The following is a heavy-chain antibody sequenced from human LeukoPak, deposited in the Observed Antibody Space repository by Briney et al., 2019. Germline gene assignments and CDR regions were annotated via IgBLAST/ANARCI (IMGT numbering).Heavy chain of an antibody. CDR3: ARVGRGYDR. D-gene: IGHD5-12*01. J-gene: IGHJ4*02. V-gene: IGHV3-7*01. Sequence: GGSLRLSCAASGFTFSNYWMSWVRQAPGKGLEWVANIKQDGSEKCYVDSVKGRFTISRDNAKNSLYLQMNSLRAEDTAVYYCARVGRGYDRWGQGTLVTVSS. CDR2: IKQDGSEK. CDR1: GFTFSNYW.